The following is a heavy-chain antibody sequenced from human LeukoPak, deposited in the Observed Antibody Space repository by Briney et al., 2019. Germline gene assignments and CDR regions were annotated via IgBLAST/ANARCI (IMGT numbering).Heavy chain of an antibody. V-gene: IGHV1-46*01. D-gene: IGHD2-2*03. CDR1: GYTFTTYC. Sequence: ASVKVSCKASGYTFTTYCVHWVRHAPGQGLEWMGIINCSGGSTIYAQKFQGRVTMTRDTSTRTVYMELSSLRSEDTAAYYCARESSVTAMDIGSYWGQGTLVTVSS. J-gene: IGHJ4*02. CDR2: INCSGGST. CDR3: ARESSVTAMDIGSY.